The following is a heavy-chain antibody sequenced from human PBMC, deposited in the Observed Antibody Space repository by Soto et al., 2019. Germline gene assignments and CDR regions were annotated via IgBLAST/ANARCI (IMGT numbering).Heavy chain of an antibody. CDR1: GCTFSSYA. CDR3: EKAPPEWLRLTYFDY. J-gene: IGHJ4*02. V-gene: IGHV3-23*01. D-gene: IGHD5-12*01. CDR2: ISGSGGST. Sequence: GSRRRSCAASGCTFSSYAMRWVHQTPGKGLEWVSGISGSGGSTYYADSVKGRFTISRDSSKNTLYLQMNSLRAEDTAVYSCEKAPPEWLRLTYFDYWGQGSLVTVSS.